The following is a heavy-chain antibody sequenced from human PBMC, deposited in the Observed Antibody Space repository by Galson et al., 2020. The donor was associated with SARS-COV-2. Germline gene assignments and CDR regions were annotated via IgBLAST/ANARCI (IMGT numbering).Heavy chain of an antibody. D-gene: IGHD4-17*01. J-gene: IGHJ5*02. V-gene: IGHV3-48*02. CDR2: ISSSSSTI. Sequence: GGSLRLSCAASGFTFSSYSMNWVRQAPGKGLEWVSYISSSSSTIYYADSVKGRFTISRDNAKNSLYLQMNSMRDEDTAVYYCARAHIDYGGNCWFDPWGQGTLVTVSS. CDR1: GFTFSSYS. CDR3: ARAHIDYGGNCWFDP.